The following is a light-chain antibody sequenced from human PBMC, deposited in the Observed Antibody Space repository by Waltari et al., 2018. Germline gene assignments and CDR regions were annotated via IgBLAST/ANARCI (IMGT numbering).Light chain of an antibody. V-gene: IGKV3-20*01. CDR2: DAT. CDR3: QKYGSLPAT. CDR1: QSISRY. Sequence: EIMLTQSPGTLSLSPGERATLSCRASQSISRYLALYQHKPVQAPRLLIYDATSRATCIPDRFSGSGSGTDFSLTISRLEPEDFAVYYCQKYGSLPATFGQGTKVEIK. J-gene: IGKJ1*01.